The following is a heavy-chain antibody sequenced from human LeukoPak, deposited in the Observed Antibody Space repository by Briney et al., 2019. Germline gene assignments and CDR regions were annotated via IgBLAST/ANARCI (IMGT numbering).Heavy chain of an antibody. CDR1: GYTFTDYF. CDR3: ARGDGDYFHY. Sequence: ASVKVSCKASGYTFTDYFLHWVRQAPGQGLEWMGWISAYNGNTNYAQKLRGRVTMTTDTSTSTAYMELRSLRSDDTAVYYCARGDGDYFHYWGQGTLVTVSS. D-gene: IGHD4-17*01. J-gene: IGHJ4*02. CDR2: ISAYNGNT. V-gene: IGHV1-18*04.